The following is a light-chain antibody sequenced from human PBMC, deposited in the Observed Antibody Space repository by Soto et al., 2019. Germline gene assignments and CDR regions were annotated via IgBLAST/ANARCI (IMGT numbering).Light chain of an antibody. CDR2: EVS. Sequence: QSVLTQPASVSGSPGQSITISCTGTSSDVGSYNLVSWYQQHPGKAPKLMIYEVSKRPSGVSHRFSGSKSGNTASLTISGLQAEDEADYYCCSYAGSSTFEVFGGGTKLTVL. CDR1: SSDVGSYNL. J-gene: IGLJ3*02. CDR3: CSYAGSSTFEV. V-gene: IGLV2-23*02.